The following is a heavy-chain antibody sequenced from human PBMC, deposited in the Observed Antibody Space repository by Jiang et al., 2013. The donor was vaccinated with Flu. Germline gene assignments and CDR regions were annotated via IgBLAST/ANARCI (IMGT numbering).Heavy chain of an antibody. J-gene: IGHJ1*01. CDR1: GYTLTELS. CDR2: FDPEDGET. D-gene: IGHD3-22*01. CDR3: ATISYYYDSSGYLAFQH. V-gene: IGHV1-24*01. Sequence: SVKVSCKVSGYTLTELSMHWVRQAPGKGLEWMGGFDPEDGETIYAQKFQGRVTMTEDTSTDTAYMELNSLRSEDTAVYYCATISYYYDSSGYLAFQHWGQGTLVTVSS.